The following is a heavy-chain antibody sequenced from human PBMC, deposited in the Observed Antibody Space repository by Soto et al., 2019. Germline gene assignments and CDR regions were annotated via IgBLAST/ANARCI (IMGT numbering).Heavy chain of an antibody. V-gene: IGHV1-69*01. CDR1: GGTFSSCP. CDR2: IIPFFGTS. D-gene: IGHD1-26*01. CDR3: ARVGHITNYGMAV. J-gene: IGHJ6*02. Sequence: QVQLVQSGAEVKKPGSSVKVSCGASGGTFSSCPINWVRQAPGQGLEWMGGIIPFFGTSNYAQKFQGRVMITADESTSTAYMELRSLRSEDTAVYYCARVGHITNYGMAVWGQGTTVTVSS.